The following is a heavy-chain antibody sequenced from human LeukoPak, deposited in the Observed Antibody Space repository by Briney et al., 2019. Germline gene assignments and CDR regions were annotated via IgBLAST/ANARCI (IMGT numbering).Heavy chain of an antibody. CDR3: ARGPPNWGYDY. Sequence: ASVKVSCKASGYTFTSYDFNWVRQATGQRPEWMGWMSPNSGDTGYAQKFQDRVTMTRNTSMSTVYMELSSLRSDDTAVYYCARGPPNWGYDYWGPGTLVTVSS. J-gene: IGHJ4*02. CDR1: GYTFTSYD. D-gene: IGHD7-27*01. CDR2: MSPNSGDT. V-gene: IGHV1-8*01.